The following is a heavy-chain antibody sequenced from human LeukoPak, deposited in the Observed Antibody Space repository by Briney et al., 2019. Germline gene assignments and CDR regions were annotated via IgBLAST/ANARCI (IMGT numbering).Heavy chain of an antibody. V-gene: IGHV1-2*02. D-gene: IGHD2-21*02. CDR1: GYTFSSCD. CDR2: INGHSADT. CDR3: ARGGVTQDLFPTDWFDP. Sequence: ASVKVSCKASGYTFSSCDINWVRQATGQGLEWMGWINGHSADTHFAESFQDRVTLTRDTSTRTASMILSRLRHDDTAVYYCARGGVTQDLFPTDWFDPWGQGTLVSVSS. J-gene: IGHJ5*02.